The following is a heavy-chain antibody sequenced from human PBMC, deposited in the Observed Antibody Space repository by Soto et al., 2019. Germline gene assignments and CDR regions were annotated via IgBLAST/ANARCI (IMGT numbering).Heavy chain of an antibody. D-gene: IGHD3-3*01. V-gene: IGHV3-23*01. CDR3: AKRWGNRFLEPRDYFDY. J-gene: IGHJ4*02. Sequence: GGSLRLSCAASGFTFSSSAMSWVRQAPGEGLEWVSAISGSGDNTYHADSVKGRFTISRDNAKNTLYLQMNSLRAEDTAIYYCAKRWGNRFLEPRDYFDYWGQGTLVTVSS. CDR1: GFTFSSSA. CDR2: ISGSGDNT.